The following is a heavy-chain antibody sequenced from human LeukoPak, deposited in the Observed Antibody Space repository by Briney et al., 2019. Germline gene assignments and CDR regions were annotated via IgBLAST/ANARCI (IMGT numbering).Heavy chain of an antibody. D-gene: IGHD4-17*01. CDR2: ISGDGGST. J-gene: IGHJ4*02. Sequence: GSLRLSCAASGFTFDDYAMHWVRQAPGKGLEWVSLISGDGGSTYYADSVKGRFTISRDNSKNSLYLQMNSLRTEDTALYYCAKDFDHGDYVAAQDYWGREPWSPSPQ. CDR1: GFTFDDYA. CDR3: AKDFDHGDYVAAQDY. V-gene: IGHV3-43*02.